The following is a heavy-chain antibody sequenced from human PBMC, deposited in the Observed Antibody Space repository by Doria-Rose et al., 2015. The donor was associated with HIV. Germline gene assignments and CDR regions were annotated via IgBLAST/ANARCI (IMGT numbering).Heavy chain of an antibody. CDR1: GFSFESYA. J-gene: IGHJ6*03. CDR2: ISVYSGAR. CDR3: AKAPIIGPKYYFYMDV. Sequence: VQLVQSGGGLVQPGRSLRLSCVGSGFSFESYAMHWVRLAPGKCLEWVAGISVYSGARGNADSVEGRFTISRDNAKKSVYLEMRSLRPEDTAFYYCAKAPIIGPKYYFYMDVWGKGTSVTVSS. V-gene: IGHV3-9*01. D-gene: IGHD3-3*01.